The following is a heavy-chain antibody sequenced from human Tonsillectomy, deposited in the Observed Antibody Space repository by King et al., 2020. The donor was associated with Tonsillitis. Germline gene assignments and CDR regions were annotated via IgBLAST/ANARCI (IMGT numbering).Heavy chain of an antibody. CDR2: ISAYNGNT. CDR3: ARDQRPRLSSGWYDYYYYGMDV. D-gene: IGHD6-19*01. J-gene: IGHJ6*02. V-gene: IGHV1-18*04. Sequence: QLVQSGAEVKKPGASVKVSCKASGYTFTSYGISWVRQAPGQGLEWMGWISAYNGNTNYAQKLQGRVTMTTDTSTSTAYMELRSLRSDDTAVYYCARDQRPRLSSGWYDYYYYGMDVWGQGTTVTVSS. CDR1: GYTFTSYG.